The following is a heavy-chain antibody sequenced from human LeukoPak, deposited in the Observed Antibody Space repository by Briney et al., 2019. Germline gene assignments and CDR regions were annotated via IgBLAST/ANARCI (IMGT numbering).Heavy chain of an antibody. CDR2: ICAYNGNT. CDR1: GYTFTSHG. J-gene: IGHJ4*02. V-gene: IGHV1-18*01. Sequence: ASLKLSCKASGYTFTSHGISWVRQAPGQGLEWMGGICAYNGNTNYAQKLQGRVTMTTDTSTSTAYMELRSLGSDDTAVYYCARDQRAMGSPGGVDYWGQGTLVTVSS. CDR3: ARDQRAMGSPGGVDY. D-gene: IGHD2-2*01.